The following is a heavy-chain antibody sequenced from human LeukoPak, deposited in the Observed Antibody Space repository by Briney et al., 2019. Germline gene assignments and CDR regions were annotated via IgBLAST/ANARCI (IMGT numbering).Heavy chain of an antibody. J-gene: IGHJ5*02. CDR3: ARAPIPYDRSRTDYRFDP. V-gene: IGHV4-59*01. Sequence: PSETLSLTCSVSGGSISSYYWSWIRQPPGKGLEWIGYTYYSGSTNYNPSLKSRVTISLDTSKNQFSLKLTSVTAADTAVYYCARAPIPYDRSRTDYRFDPWGQGTLVTVAS. D-gene: IGHD3-16*01. CDR1: GGSISSYY. CDR2: TYYSGST.